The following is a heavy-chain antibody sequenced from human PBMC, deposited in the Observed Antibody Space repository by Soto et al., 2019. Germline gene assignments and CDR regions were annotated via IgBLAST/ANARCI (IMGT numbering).Heavy chain of an antibody. CDR1: GGSISRYY. Sequence: SETVSLTCTVSGGSISRYYWSWIRQPPGKGLEWIGYMYNTGRTVYNPSFKSRVTISVDTSKNQLSLQLDSVTAADTAVYYCARDLWGYCGTDCYPLDVWGQGTTVTVSS. CDR3: ARDLWGYCGTDCYPLDV. D-gene: IGHD2-21*02. CDR2: MYNTGRT. V-gene: IGHV4-59*01. J-gene: IGHJ6*02.